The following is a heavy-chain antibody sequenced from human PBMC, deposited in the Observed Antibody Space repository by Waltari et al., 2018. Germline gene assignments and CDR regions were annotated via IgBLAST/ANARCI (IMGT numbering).Heavy chain of an antibody. V-gene: IGHV1-3*01. CDR1: GYTFTSYA. Sequence: QVQLVQSGAEVKKPGASVKVSCKASGYTFTSYAMHWVRQAPGQRREWMGWINAGNGKTKEAQKFQGRVTSTTDESTSTAYMELSSLRSEDTAVYYCARDQDSSFSRWFDPGGQGTLVTVSS. CDR3: ARDQDSSFSRWFDP. D-gene: IGHD6-6*01. CDR2: INAGNGKT. J-gene: IGHJ5*02.